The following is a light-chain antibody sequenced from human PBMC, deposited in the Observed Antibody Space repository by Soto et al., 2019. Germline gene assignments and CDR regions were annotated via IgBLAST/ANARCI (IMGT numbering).Light chain of an antibody. CDR2: EVT. CDR1: SSDVGDYDY. J-gene: IGLJ1*01. V-gene: IGLV2-14*01. CDR3: TSYTTNSTGV. Sequence: QSVLTQPASVSGSPGQLITISCTGTSSDVGDYDYVSWYQQHPGKAPKLMIYEVTNRPSGVSNRFSGSKSGNTASLTISGLQAEDEADYYCTSYTTNSTGVFGAGTKLTVL.